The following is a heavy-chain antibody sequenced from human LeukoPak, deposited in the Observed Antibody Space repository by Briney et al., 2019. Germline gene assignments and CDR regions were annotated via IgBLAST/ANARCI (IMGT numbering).Heavy chain of an antibody. CDR1: GGSFSGYY. Sequence: PSETLSLTCAVYGGSFSGYYWSWIRQPPGKGLEWIGEINHSGSTNYNPSLKSRVTISVDTSKNQFSLKLSSVTAADTAVYYCARGRITIFGVVIENNWFDPWGQGTLVTDSS. CDR2: INHSGST. J-gene: IGHJ5*02. D-gene: IGHD3-3*01. CDR3: ARGRITIFGVVIENNWFDP. V-gene: IGHV4-34*01.